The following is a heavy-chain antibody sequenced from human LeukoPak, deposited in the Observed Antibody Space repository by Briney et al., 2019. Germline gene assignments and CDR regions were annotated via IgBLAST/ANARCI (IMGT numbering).Heavy chain of an antibody. V-gene: IGHV3-15*01. CDR1: GFTFSNAW. J-gene: IGHJ4*02. Sequence: PGGSLRLSCVASGFTFSNAWMSWVRQAPGKGLEWVGRIKSKTDGGTTDYAAPVKGRFTISRDDSKNTLYLQMNSLKTEDTAVYYCTTGEVVTAPCFDYWGQGTLVTVSS. CDR3: TTGEVVTAPCFDY. D-gene: IGHD2-21*02. CDR2: IKSKTDGGTT.